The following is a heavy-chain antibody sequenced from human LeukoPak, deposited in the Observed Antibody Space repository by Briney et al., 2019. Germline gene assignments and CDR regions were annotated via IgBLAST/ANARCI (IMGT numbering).Heavy chain of an antibody. J-gene: IGHJ6*02. CDR2: INYSGST. Sequence: SETLSLTCTVSGGSISSSSYYWGWIRQPPGKGREWIGSINYSGSTYYNPSLKRRVTISVDTSKNQFSLKLSSVTAADTAVYYCARERIQLWLGDYYYYGMDVWGQGTTVTVSS. CDR1: GGSISSSSYY. V-gene: IGHV4-39*07. D-gene: IGHD5-18*01. CDR3: ARERIQLWLGDYYYYGMDV.